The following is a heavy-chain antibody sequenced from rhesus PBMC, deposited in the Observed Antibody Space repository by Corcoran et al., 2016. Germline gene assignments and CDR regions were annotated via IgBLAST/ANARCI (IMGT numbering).Heavy chain of an antibody. CDR3: ARHDY. V-gene: IGHV4S10*01. CDR2: IHGSTVTT. Sequence: QVQLQESGPGVVRPSETLSLTCSVSGGSISDNYAWSWIRQSPGKGLVWIGCIHGSTVTTNYNPSLKSRVTISKDTSKHQCSLKLSSVTAADTAVYYCARHDYWGQGVLVTVSS. CDR1: GGSISDNYA. J-gene: IGHJ4*01.